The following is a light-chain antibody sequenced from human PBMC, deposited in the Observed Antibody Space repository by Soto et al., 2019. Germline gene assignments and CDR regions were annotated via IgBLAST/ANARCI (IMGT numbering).Light chain of an antibody. CDR1: QSVSSSY. CDR2: GAS. CDR3: QQYGNSPPYT. J-gene: IGKJ2*01. Sequence: EIVLTQSPGTLSLSPGERATLSCRASQSVSSSYLAWYQQKPGQAPRLIIYGASSRATGIPDRFSGSGSGTDFTLTISRLEPEDFAVYYCQQYGNSPPYTFGQGTKLEIK. V-gene: IGKV3-20*01.